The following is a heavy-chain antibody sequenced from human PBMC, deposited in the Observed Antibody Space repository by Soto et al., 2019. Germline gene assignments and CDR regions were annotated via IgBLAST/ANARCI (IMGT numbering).Heavy chain of an antibody. CDR1: GFTFSTYA. Sequence: GGSLRLSCAASGFTFSTYAMGWVRQSPGKGLEWVSVVSSGGGTHYADSVKGRFTVSRDNSKNTLSLQMNSLRADDTAVYYCAKRRGAGGHFDYWGQGALVTVSS. J-gene: IGHJ4*02. CDR2: VSSGGGT. D-gene: IGHD2-15*01. V-gene: IGHV3-23*01. CDR3: AKRRGAGGHFDY.